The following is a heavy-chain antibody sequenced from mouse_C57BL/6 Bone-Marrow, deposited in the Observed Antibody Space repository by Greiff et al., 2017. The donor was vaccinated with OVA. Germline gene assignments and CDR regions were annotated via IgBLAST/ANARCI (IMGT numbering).Heavy chain of an antibody. J-gene: IGHJ4*01. CDR3: AIIYYDYDRAMDY. V-gene: IGHV1-47*01. CDR2: FHPYNDDT. D-gene: IGHD2-4*01. Sequence: QVQLKQSGAELVKPGASVKMSCKASGYTFTTYPIEWMKQNHGKSLEWIGNFHPYNDDTKYNEKFKGKATLTVEKSSSTVYLELSRLTSDDSAVYYCAIIYYDYDRAMDYWGQGTSVTVSS. CDR1: GYTFTTYP.